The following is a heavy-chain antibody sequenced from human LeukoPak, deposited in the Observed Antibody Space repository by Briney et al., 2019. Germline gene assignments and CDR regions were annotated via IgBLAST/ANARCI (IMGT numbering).Heavy chain of an antibody. CDR1: GYTFTGYY. J-gene: IGHJ4*02. V-gene: IGHV1-46*01. CDR3: AREDSSGWYVFDY. CDR2: INPSGGST. D-gene: IGHD6-19*01. Sequence: ASVKVSFKASGYTFTGYYMHWVRQAPGQGLEWMGIINPSGGSTSYAQKFQGGVTMTRDTSTSTVYMELSSLRSEDTAVYYCAREDSSGWYVFDYWGQGTLVTVSS.